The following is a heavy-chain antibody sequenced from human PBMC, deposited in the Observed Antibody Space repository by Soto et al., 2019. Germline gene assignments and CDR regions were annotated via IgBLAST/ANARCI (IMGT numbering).Heavy chain of an antibody. J-gene: IGHJ4*02. V-gene: IGHV4-31*03. D-gene: IGHD2-2*01. CDR3: ARDTCSSTSCYWRWFDY. CDR2: ISYSGST. Sequence: SETLSLTCTVSGGSITSGGYYWSWIRQHPGKGLEWIGYISYSGSTNYNPSLKSRVTISVDTSKNQFSLKLTSVTAADTAVYYCARDTCSSTSCYWRWFDYWGQGALVTVSS. CDR1: GGSITSGGYY.